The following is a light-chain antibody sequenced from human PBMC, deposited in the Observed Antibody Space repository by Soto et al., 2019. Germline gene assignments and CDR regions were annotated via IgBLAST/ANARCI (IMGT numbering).Light chain of an antibody. J-gene: IGLJ1*01. CDR1: SSDVGGYNY. CDR2: EVS. Sequence: VLTQPASVSGSPGQSTTISCTGTSSDVGGYNYVSWHQQHPGKAPKLMIYEVSNRPSGVSNRFSGSKSGNTASLTISGLQAEDEADYYCSSYTSSSTYVFGTGTKVTVL. V-gene: IGLV2-14*01. CDR3: SSYTSSSTYV.